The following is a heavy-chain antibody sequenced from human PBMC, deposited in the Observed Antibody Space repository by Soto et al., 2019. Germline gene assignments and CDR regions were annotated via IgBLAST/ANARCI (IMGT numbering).Heavy chain of an antibody. J-gene: IGHJ1*01. D-gene: IGHD2-21*02. CDR1: GGILRRIA. CDR3: MKGFDDGLHCL. V-gene: IGHV3-64D*08. CDR2: ITTTGGST. Sequence: GGSLRLPWSASGGILRRIAMHGFRQAPWKGLEHVSAITTTGGSTSYTDSVRGRFTISRDNSKNSLYLLMSSLRAEDTAIYYCMKGFDDGLHCLWGQGTLVTVSS.